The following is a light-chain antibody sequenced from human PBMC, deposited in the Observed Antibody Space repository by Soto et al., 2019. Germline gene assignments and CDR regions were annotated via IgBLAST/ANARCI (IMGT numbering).Light chain of an antibody. CDR2: GAS. CDR1: QRVYSN. CDR3: QQYNNWPPIT. Sequence: EILMTQSPDTLSVSPGESATLSCRASQRVYSNLARYQQRPGQAPRLLIYGASTRATGVPARFSGRGSGTEFTLTISSLQSEDFAVYYCQQYNNWPPITFGQGTRLEIK. V-gene: IGKV3-15*01. J-gene: IGKJ5*01.